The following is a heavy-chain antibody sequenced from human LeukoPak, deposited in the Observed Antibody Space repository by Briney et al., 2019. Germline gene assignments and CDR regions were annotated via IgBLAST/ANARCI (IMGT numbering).Heavy chain of an antibody. CDR3: ARDKGGSSWPRNYYGMDV. CDR1: GGSISSGGYY. CDR2: IYYSGST. V-gene: IGHV4-31*03. Sequence: SQTLSLTCTVSGGSISSGGYYWSWIRQHPGKGLEWLGYIYYSGSTYYNPSLKSRVTISVDTSKNQFSLKLSSVTAADTAVYYCARDKGGSSWPRNYYGMDVWGQGTTVTVSS. D-gene: IGHD6-13*01. J-gene: IGHJ6*02.